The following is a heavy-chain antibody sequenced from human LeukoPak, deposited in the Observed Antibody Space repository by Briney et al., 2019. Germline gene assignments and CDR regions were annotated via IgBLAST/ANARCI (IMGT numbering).Heavy chain of an antibody. CDR3: ARGRAVAGTELVY. V-gene: IGHV3-53*01. Sequence: GGSLRLSCAASGFTVSSNYMSWVRQAPGKGLEWVSVIYSGGSTYYADSVKGRFTISRDNSKNTLYLQMNSLRAGDTAVYYCARGRAVAGTELVYWGQGTLVTVSS. CDR1: GFTVSSNY. CDR2: IYSGGST. J-gene: IGHJ4*02. D-gene: IGHD6-19*01.